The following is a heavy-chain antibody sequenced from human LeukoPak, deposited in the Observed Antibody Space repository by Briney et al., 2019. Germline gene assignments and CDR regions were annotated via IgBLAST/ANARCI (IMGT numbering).Heavy chain of an antibody. CDR2: VSRSGGLT. D-gene: IGHD1-26*01. Sequence: GGSLRLSCAASGFTFSSSAMNWVRQGPGKGLEWVSGVSRSGGLTYYADSVKGRFTISRDNSKNTLYLQMNSLRAEDTAVYYCAKGHSSSEGGVGASFDYWGQGTLVTVSS. CDR1: GFTFSSSA. J-gene: IGHJ4*02. CDR3: AKGHSSSEGGVGASFDY. V-gene: IGHV3-23*01.